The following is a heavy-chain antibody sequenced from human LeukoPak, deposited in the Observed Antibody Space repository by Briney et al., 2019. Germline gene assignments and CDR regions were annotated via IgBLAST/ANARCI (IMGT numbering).Heavy chain of an antibody. Sequence: GGSLRLSCAASGFIFSSYTFNWVRQTPGRGLQWVSSISNTGDYMHYADSVMGRFTVSRDNAKNSLFLQMNSLRVEDTAIYYCARRYCSSTNCYAFDNWGQGTLVTVSS. CDR3: ARRYCSSTNCYAFDN. V-gene: IGHV3-21*01. CDR1: GFIFSSYT. D-gene: IGHD2-2*01. J-gene: IGHJ4*02. CDR2: ISNTGDYM.